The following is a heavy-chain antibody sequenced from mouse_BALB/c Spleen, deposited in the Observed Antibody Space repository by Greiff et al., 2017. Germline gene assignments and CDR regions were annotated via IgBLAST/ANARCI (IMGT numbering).Heavy chain of an antibody. CDR1: GFTFSSYA. V-gene: IGHV5-6-5*01. CDR2: ISSGGST. J-gene: IGHJ2*01. CDR3: ARGGYYYANYFDY. Sequence: EVMLVESGGGLVKPGGSLKLSCAASGFTFSSYAMSWVRQTPEKRLEWVASISSGGSTYYPDSVKGRFTISRDNARNILYLQMSSLRSEDTAMYYCARGGYYYANYFDYWGQGTTLTVSS. D-gene: IGHD1-1*01.